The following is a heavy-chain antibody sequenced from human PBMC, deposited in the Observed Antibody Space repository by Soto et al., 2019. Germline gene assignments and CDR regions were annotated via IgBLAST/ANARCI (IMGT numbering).Heavy chain of an antibody. V-gene: IGHV4-59*08. CDR2: IYYSGST. CDR1: GGSISSYY. CDR3: VRHLRARGVVRDGPLDS. J-gene: IGHJ4*02. D-gene: IGHD3-10*01. Sequence: SETLSLTCTVSGGSISSYYWSWIRQPPGKGLEWIGYIYYSGSTNYNPSLKSRVTLSADTSISTAYLHWSSLKASDTAIYFCVRHLRARGVVRDGPLDSWGQGTLVTVSS.